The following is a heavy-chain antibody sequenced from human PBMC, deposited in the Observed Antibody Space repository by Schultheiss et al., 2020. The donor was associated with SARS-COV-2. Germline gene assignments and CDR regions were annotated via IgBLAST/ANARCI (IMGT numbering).Heavy chain of an antibody. V-gene: IGHV1-2*02. D-gene: IGHD7-27*01. Sequence: ASVKVSCKASGYTFTGYYMHWVRQAPGQGLEWMGWINPNSGGTNYAQKFQGRVTMTRNTSISTAYMELSSLRSEDTAVYYCARTHLGGMDVWGQGTTVTVSS. J-gene: IGHJ6*02. CDR3: ARTHLGGMDV. CDR2: INPNSGGT. CDR1: GYTFTGYY.